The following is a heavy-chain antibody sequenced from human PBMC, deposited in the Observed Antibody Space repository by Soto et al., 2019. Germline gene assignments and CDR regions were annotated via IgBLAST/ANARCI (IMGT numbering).Heavy chain of an antibody. V-gene: IGHV3-9*01. D-gene: IGHD6-19*01. CDR3: AKDQGDSGWGDAFEI. Sequence: EVQLVESGGGLVQPGRSLRLFCAASGFTFDDYAMHWVRQAPGKGLEWVSGISWNSGSIVYADSMKGRFTIARDNAKNSLYLQMNSLRAEDTALYYCAKDQGDSGWGDAFEIWGQGTMVTVSS. CDR1: GFTFDDYA. CDR2: ISWNSGSI. J-gene: IGHJ3*02.